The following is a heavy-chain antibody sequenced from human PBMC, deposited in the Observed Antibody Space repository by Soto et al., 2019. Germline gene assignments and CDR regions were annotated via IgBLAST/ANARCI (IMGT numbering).Heavy chain of an antibody. Sequence: QVQLQQWGGGLLKPSETLSLTCAVYGGSFSGYYWSWIRQPPGKGLEWIGEINHSGSTNYNPSLKSRVTISVDTSKNQFSLKLSSVTAADTAVYYCARGGKGSGWFNWFDPWGQRTLVTVSS. V-gene: IGHV4-34*01. CDR3: ARGGKGSGWFNWFDP. D-gene: IGHD6-19*01. J-gene: IGHJ5*02. CDR1: GGSFSGYY. CDR2: INHSGST.